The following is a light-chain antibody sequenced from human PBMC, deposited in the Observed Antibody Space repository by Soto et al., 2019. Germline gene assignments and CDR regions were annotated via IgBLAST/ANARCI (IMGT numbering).Light chain of an antibody. CDR3: ISYTTSSTYWV. J-gene: IGLJ3*02. V-gene: IGLV2-14*01. CDR2: EVN. Sequence: QSVLTQPASVSGSPGQSITISCTGTSSDVGGYRYVSWYQQYPGEVPKLVIYEVNNRPSGVSNRFSGSKSGNTASLTISGLQAEDEADYYCISYTTSSTYWVFGGGTQLTVL. CDR1: SSDVGGYRY.